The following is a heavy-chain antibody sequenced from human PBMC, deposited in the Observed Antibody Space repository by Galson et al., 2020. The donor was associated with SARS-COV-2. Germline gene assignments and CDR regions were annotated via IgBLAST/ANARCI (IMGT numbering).Heavy chain of an antibody. V-gene: IGHV3-30*04. Sequence: GGSLRLSCAASGFTFSSYAMHWVRQAPGKWLEWVAVISYDGSNKYYADSVKGRFTISRDNSKNTLYLQMNSLRAEDTAVYYCARARSGSYTSHFDYWGQGTLVTVSS. J-gene: IGHJ4*02. CDR3: ARARSGSYTSHFDY. CDR1: GFTFSSYA. D-gene: IGHD1-26*01. CDR2: ISYDGSNK.